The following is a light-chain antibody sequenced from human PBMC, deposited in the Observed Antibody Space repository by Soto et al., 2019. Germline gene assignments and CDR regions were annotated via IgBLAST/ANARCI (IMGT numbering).Light chain of an antibody. CDR2: AAT. Sequence: AIQLTQSPSSLSASVGDRVTITCRASTGIRTDLSWYQQKPGKVPKVLIYAATSLHSGVPSRFSCSGSGTDFTLTISSLQPEDFATYYCLQDYNYPWTFGQGTKVDIK. J-gene: IGKJ1*01. CDR3: LQDYNYPWT. V-gene: IGKV1-6*01. CDR1: TGIRTD.